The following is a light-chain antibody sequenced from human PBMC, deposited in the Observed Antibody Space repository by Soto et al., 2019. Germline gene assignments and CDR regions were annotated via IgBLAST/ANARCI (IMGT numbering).Light chain of an antibody. CDR1: QSVSSY. CDR2: DAS. CDR3: QQRSNWPPKLT. V-gene: IGKV3-11*01. Sequence: EIVLTQSPATLSLSPGERATLSCRASQSVSSYLAWYQQKPGQAPRLLIYDASNRATGIPARFSGSGSGTDFTLTITIIEPEDFAVYYCQQRSNWPPKLTFGGGTKVEIK. J-gene: IGKJ4*01.